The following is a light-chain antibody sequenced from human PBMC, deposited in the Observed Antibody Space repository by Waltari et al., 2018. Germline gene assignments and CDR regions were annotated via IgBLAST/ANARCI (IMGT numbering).Light chain of an antibody. V-gene: IGKV1-9*01. J-gene: IGKJ2*01. Sequence: DIQLTQSPSFLSASVGDRVTITCRASQGISSYLAWYQQRPGTAPKLLISAASTLQSGVPSRFSGSGSGTEFTLTISSLQPEDFATYYCQKSYNSPYTFGQGTKLEIK. CDR3: QKSYNSPYT. CDR2: AAS. CDR1: QGISSY.